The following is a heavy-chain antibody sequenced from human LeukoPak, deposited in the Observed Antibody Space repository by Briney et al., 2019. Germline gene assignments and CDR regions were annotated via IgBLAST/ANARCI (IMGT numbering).Heavy chain of an antibody. CDR2: FDPEDGET. D-gene: IGHD2-2*01. J-gene: IGHJ6*02. CDR1: GYTLTELS. CDR3: ATGALQVVPAIHDYYYYGMDV. V-gene: IGHV1-24*01. Sequence: ASVKVSCKVSGYTLTELSMHWVRQAPGKGLEWMGGFDPEDGETIYAQKFQGRVTMTEDTSTDTAYMELSSLRSEDTAVYYCATGALQVVPAIHDYYYYGMDVWAKGPRSPSP.